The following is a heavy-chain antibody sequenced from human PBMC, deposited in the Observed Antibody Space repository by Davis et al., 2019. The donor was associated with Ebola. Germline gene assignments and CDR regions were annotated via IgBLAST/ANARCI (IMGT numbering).Heavy chain of an antibody. D-gene: IGHD6-13*01. CDR3: ASMIAAAAGDFDY. Sequence: GGSLRLSCAASGFTFSSYAMHWVRQAPGKGLEWVAVISYDGSNKYYADSVKGRFTISRDNSKNSLYLQMNSLRAEDTAVYYCASMIAAAAGDFDYWGQGTLVTVSS. CDR2: ISYDGSNK. J-gene: IGHJ4*02. V-gene: IGHV3-30-3*01. CDR1: GFTFSSYA.